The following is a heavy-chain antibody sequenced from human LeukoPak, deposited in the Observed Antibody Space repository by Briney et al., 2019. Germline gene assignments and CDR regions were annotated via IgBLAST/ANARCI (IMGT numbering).Heavy chain of an antibody. D-gene: IGHD3-16*02. Sequence: GASVKVSCKASGYTFTGYYMHWVRQAPGQGLEWMGRINPNSGGTNYAQKFQGRVTMTRDTSISTAYMELSRLRSDDTAVYYCAREIYRGAIVTGPLGYWGQGTLVTVSS. CDR1: GYTFTGYY. V-gene: IGHV1-2*06. J-gene: IGHJ4*02. CDR2: INPNSGGT. CDR3: AREIYRGAIVTGPLGY.